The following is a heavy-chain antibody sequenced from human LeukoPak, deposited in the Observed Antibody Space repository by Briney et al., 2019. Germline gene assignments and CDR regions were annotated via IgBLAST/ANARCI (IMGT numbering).Heavy chain of an antibody. CDR2: IYPGDSDT. V-gene: IGHV5-51*01. Sequence: GESLKISCKGSGYGFTSYWVGWVRPMPGKGLEWVGIIYPGDSDTRYSPSFQGQVTISADNSISTAYLQWSSLKASDTAMYYCARQGQQWLPRAEFDYWGQGTLVTVSS. D-gene: IGHD6-19*01. CDR1: GYGFTSYW. J-gene: IGHJ4*02. CDR3: ARQGQQWLPRAEFDY.